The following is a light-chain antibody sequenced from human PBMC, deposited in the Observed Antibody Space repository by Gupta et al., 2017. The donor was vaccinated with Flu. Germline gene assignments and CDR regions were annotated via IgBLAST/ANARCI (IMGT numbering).Light chain of an antibody. J-gene: IGLJ2*01. Sequence: GKKATITGGGGGIGSKSVHWYHQKPAQAPVLFVHDDSNRRSATPERFSGSNYGTTATMSTSRVEAGDEADYYCHAGDSSSDNVVLGGGTKLTVL. V-gene: IGLV3-21*03. CDR1: GIGSKS. CDR2: DDS. CDR3: HAGDSSSDNVV.